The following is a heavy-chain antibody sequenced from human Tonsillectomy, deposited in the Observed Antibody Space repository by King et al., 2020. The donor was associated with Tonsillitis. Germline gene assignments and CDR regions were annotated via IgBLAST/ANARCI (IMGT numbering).Heavy chain of an antibody. Sequence: VQLVESGGGLVKRGGSLRLSCAASGFTFRSHSLNWVRQAPGKGLEWVSSISSSSNYIYYADSVKGRFTISRDNAKNSLYLQMTSLTAEDTAVYYCTRDREAMIRGVPVFDHWGQGTLVTVSS. J-gene: IGHJ4*02. CDR3: TRDREAMIRGVPVFDH. D-gene: IGHD3-10*01. V-gene: IGHV3-21*01. CDR2: ISSSSNYI. CDR1: GFTFRSHS.